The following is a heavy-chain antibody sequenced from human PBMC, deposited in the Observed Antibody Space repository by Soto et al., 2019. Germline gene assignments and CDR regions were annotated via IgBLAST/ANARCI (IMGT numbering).Heavy chain of an antibody. CDR3: ARDANSYYDSSGYYYGY. J-gene: IGHJ4*02. V-gene: IGHV1-46*01. CDR1: GYTFTGPY. Sequence: ASVKVSCKASGYTFTGPYIQWVRQAPGQGLEWMGIINPSGGSTSYAQKFQGRVTMTRDTSTSTVYMELSSLRSEDTAVYYCARDANSYYDSSGYYYGYWGQGTLVTVSS. CDR2: INPSGGST. D-gene: IGHD3-22*01.